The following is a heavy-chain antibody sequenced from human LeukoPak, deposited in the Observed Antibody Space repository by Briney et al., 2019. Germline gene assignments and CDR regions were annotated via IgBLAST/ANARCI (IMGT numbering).Heavy chain of an antibody. V-gene: IGHV4-34*01. Sequence: RPSETLSLTCAVYGGSFSGYYWSWIRQPPGKGLEWIGEINHSGSTNYNPSLKSRVTISVDTSKNQFSLKLSSVTAADTAVYYCARGIGYCGGGSCYPLGFDPWGQGTLVTVSS. CDR1: GGSFSGYY. CDR2: INHSGST. CDR3: ARGIGYCGGGSCYPLGFDP. D-gene: IGHD2-15*01. J-gene: IGHJ5*02.